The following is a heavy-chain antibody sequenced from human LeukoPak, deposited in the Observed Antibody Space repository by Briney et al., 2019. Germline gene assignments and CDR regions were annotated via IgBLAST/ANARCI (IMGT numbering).Heavy chain of an antibody. CDR1: GFTFSSYA. J-gene: IGHJ4*02. Sequence: PGGSLRLSCAASGFTFSSYAMSWVRQAPGKGLEWVSGISGSGGYTYYADSVKGRVTISADKSISTAYLQWSSLKASDTAMYYCARLHNIYYDSSGVHFDYWGQGTLVTVSS. CDR2: ISGSGGYT. CDR3: ARLHNIYYDSSGVHFDY. D-gene: IGHD3-22*01. V-gene: IGHV3-23*01.